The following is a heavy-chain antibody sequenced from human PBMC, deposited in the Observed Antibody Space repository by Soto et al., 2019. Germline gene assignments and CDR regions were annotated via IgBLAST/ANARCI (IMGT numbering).Heavy chain of an antibody. CDR2: IYYSGST. D-gene: IGHD6-13*01. J-gene: IGHJ4*02. V-gene: IGHV4-61*01. CDR1: FRSVSSGSYY. Sequence: SETLSLTCRVSFRSVSSGSYYWRWIRQPPGKGMEWIGYIYYSGSTNYNPSLKSRVTISVDTSKNQFSLKLSSVTAADTAVYYCARGSREYGLGFDYWGQGNLVTVCS. CDR3: ARGSREYGLGFDY.